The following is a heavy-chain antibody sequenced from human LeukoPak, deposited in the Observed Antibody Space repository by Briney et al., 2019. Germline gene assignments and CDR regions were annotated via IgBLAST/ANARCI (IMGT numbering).Heavy chain of an antibody. D-gene: IGHD3-10*01. J-gene: IGHJ4*02. CDR3: ARDHYYGSGSYSDY. V-gene: IGHV4-59*12. Sequence: SETLSLTCTVSGGSISSYYWSWIRQPPGKGLEWIGYIYYSGTTNYNPSLKSRVTISVDTSKNQFSLKLSSVTAADTAVYYCARDHYYGSGSYSDYWGQRTLVAVSS. CDR2: IYYSGTT. CDR1: GGSISSYY.